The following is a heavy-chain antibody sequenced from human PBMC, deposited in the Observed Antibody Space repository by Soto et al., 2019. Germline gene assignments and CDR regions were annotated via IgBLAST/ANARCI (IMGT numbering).Heavy chain of an antibody. CDR3: ARSGYSYGPNPLLY. Sequence: SETLSLTCPVSGCSISSGGYYWSWIRQHPGKGLEWIGYIYYSGSTYYNPSLKSRVTISVDTSKNQFSLKLSSVTAADTAVYYCARSGYSYGPNPLLYWGQGTLVTVSS. CDR1: GCSISSGGYY. D-gene: IGHD5-18*01. CDR2: IYYSGST. J-gene: IGHJ4*02. V-gene: IGHV4-31*03.